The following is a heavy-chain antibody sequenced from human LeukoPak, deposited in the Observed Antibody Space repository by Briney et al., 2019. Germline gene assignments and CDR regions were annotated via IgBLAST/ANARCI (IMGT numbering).Heavy chain of an antibody. Sequence: SSSCYIFYADSVKGRFTISRDNAKNSLYLQMNSLRAEDTAVYYCARDRSYYDSSGYYYVDYWGQGTLVTVSS. D-gene: IGHD3-22*01. CDR2: SSSCYI. J-gene: IGHJ4*02. V-gene: IGHV3-21*01. CDR3: ARDRSYYDSSGYYYVDY.